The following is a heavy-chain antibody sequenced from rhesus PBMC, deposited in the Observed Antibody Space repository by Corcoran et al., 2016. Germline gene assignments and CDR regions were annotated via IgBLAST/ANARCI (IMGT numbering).Heavy chain of an antibody. J-gene: IGHJ4*01. V-gene: IGHV4-143*01. CDR3: ARETVGTLDY. Sequence: QVQLQESGPGLVKPSETLSLTCTVPGGSISGYYNWNWIRRSPGKGLEWIGGVYSITARTNYNPSLKSRVTISKDTSKNQFSLKLSSVTAADTAVYYCARETVGTLDYWGQGVLVTVSS. CDR1: GGSISGYYN. D-gene: IGHD5-24*01. CDR2: VYSITART.